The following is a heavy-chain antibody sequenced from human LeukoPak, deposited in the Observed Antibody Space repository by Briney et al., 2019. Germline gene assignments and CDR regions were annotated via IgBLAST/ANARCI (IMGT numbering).Heavy chain of an antibody. V-gene: IGHV4-39*02. D-gene: IGHD6-13*01. CDR1: GGSISNNSYY. Sequence: PSETLSLTCTVSGGSISNNSYYWALIRQPPGKGLEWIGSIYYSGSTYYNPSLKSRVTISLDTSKNQFSLKLTSVNAADTAVYYCAREEYSSSWLDYWGQGTLVTVSS. CDR2: IYYSGST. J-gene: IGHJ4*02. CDR3: AREEYSSSWLDY.